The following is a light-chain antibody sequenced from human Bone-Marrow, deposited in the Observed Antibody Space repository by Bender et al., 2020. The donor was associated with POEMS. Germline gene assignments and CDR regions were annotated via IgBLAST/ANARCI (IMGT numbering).Light chain of an antibody. CDR2: DDG. CDR3: QVWDSYTDYVV. CDR1: NIGSKS. V-gene: IGLV3-21*02. J-gene: IGLJ3*02. Sequence: SYVLTQTPSVLVAPGQTARIICVGNNIGSKSVHWYQQKSGQAPVLVVHDDGDRPSGIPERCSSSNSGSTATLTINRVEAGDEDDYYCQVWDSYTDYVVFGGGTKLTVL.